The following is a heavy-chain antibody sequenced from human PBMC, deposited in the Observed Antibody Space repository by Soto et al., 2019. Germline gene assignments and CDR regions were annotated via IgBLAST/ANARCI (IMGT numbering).Heavy chain of an antibody. V-gene: IGHV3-23*01. J-gene: IGHJ3*02. Sequence: PGGSLRLSCAASGFTFSSYAMSWVRQAPGKGLEWVSAISGSGGSTHYADSVKGRFTISRDNSKNTLYLQMNSLRAEDTAVYYCAKDMWGSYRIHDAFDIWGQGTMVTVSS. CDR3: AKDMWGSYRIHDAFDI. D-gene: IGHD3-16*02. CDR2: ISGSGGST. CDR1: GFTFSSYA.